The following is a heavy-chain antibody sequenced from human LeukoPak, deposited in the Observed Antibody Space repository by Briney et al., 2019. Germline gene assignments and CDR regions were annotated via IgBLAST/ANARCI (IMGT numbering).Heavy chain of an antibody. Sequence: GGSLRLSCAASGFTFGSYGMHWVRQAPGKGLEWVTFIRSDGSNKYYADSVKGRFTISRDNSKNTLYLQMNSLRAEDTAVYYCAKDSITMVRGVRAYYMDVWGKGTTVTISS. D-gene: IGHD3-10*01. J-gene: IGHJ6*03. CDR3: AKDSITMVRGVRAYYMDV. CDR1: GFTFGSYG. CDR2: IRSDGSNK. V-gene: IGHV3-30*02.